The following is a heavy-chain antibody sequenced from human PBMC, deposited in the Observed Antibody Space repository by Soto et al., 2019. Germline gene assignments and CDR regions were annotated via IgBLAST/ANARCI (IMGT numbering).Heavy chain of an antibody. V-gene: IGHV3-33*01. CDR1: GFTFSSYG. D-gene: IGHD1-26*01. CDR2: IWYDGSNK. J-gene: IGHJ4*02. Sequence: QVQLVESGGGVVQPGRSLRLSCAASGFTFSSYGMHWVRQAPGKGLEWVAVIWYDGSNKYYADSVKGRFTISRHNSKNTLYLQMNSMRAEETAVYYCARDYLVIPLSVIDYWGQGTLVAVSS. CDR3: ARDYLVIPLSVIDY.